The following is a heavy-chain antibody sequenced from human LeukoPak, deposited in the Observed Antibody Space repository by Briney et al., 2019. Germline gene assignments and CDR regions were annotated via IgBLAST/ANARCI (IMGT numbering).Heavy chain of an antibody. J-gene: IGHJ4*02. D-gene: IGHD1-1*01. CDR2: INWNGGST. CDR1: GFIFDDYG. V-gene: IGHV3-20*04. Sequence: PGGSLRLSCAASGFIFDDYGMSWVRQAPGKGLEWVSGINWNGGSTGYADSVKGRFTISRDNAKNSLYLQMNSLRAEDTAMYYCARSSHNNYWYFDYWGQGTLVTVSS. CDR3: ARSSHNNYWYFDY.